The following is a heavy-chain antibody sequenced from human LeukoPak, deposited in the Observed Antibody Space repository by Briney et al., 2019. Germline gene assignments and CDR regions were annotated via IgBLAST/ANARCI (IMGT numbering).Heavy chain of an antibody. V-gene: IGHV3-48*01. J-gene: IGHJ3*02. D-gene: IGHD3-3*01. Sequence: GGSLRLSCAASGFTFTIFGLNWVRQAPGKVPEWVSYIDARSGITYYADSVQGRFTISRDNAQESVFLQMNSPRADDTAVYYCARTYDFGRGPPGDAFDNWGPGTLVTVSS. CDR2: IDARSGIT. CDR1: GFTFTIFG. CDR3: ARTYDFGRGPPGDAFDN.